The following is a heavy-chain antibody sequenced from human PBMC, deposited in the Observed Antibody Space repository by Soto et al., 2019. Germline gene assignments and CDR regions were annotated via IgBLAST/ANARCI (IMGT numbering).Heavy chain of an antibody. CDR1: GRSISSGGYY. V-gene: IGHV4-31*03. J-gene: IGHJ6*02. CDR2: IYYSGST. D-gene: IGHD5-18*01. CDR3: ARDRRGYSYDYYYGMDV. Sequence: PSETLSLTCTVSGRSISSGGYYWSWIRQHPGKGLEWIGYIYYSGSTYYNPSLKSRVTISVDTSKNPFSLKLSSVTAADTAVYYCARDRRGYSYDYYYGMDVWGQGTTVT.